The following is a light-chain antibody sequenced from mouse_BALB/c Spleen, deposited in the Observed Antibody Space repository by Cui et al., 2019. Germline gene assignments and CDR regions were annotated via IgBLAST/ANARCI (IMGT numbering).Light chain of an antibody. CDR1: QTIGTW. CDR2: GAT. V-gene: IGKV12-98*01. CDR3: QQLYSTPYT. J-gene: IGKJ2*01. Sequence: DIQMTQSPASQSASLGESVTITCLASQTIGTWLAWYQQKPGTSPQLLIYGATSLADGVPSRFSGSGSGTKFSFKISSLQAEDVVSYYCQQLYSTPYTFGGGTKLEIK.